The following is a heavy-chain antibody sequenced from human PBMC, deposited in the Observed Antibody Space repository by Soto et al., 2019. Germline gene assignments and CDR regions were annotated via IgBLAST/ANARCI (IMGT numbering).Heavy chain of an antibody. CDR3: ARDQDVVVVAASNYYYYGMDV. CDR1: GSTFSSYG. CDR2: IWYDGSNK. D-gene: IGHD2-15*01. Sequence: QVQLVESGGGVVQPGRSLRLSCAASGSTFSSYGMHWVRQAPGKGLEWVAVIWYDGSNKYYADSVKGRFTISRDNSKNTLYLQMNSLRAEDTAVYYCARDQDVVVVAASNYYYYGMDVWGQGTTVTVSS. J-gene: IGHJ6*02. V-gene: IGHV3-33*01.